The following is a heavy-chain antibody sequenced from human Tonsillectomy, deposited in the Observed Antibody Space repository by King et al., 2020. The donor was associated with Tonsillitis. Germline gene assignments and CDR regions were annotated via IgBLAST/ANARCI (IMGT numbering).Heavy chain of an antibody. Sequence: VQLVESGGGLVKPGGSLKLSCAASGFTFSSYSMNWVRQAPGKGLEWVSSISSSSNYIYYADSVKGRFTISRDNPKTSPDLQMNTLRAEDTAVYYCAGGPNTSGRYSAFDIWGQGTMITVSS. J-gene: IGHJ3*02. CDR2: ISSSSNYI. V-gene: IGHV3-21*01. CDR1: GFTFSSYS. D-gene: IGHD6-19*01. CDR3: AGGPNTSGRYSAFDI.